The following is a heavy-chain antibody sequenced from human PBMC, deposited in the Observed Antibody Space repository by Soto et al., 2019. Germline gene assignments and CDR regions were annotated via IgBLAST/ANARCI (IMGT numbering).Heavy chain of an antibody. CDR2: IYPDDSDT. D-gene: IGHD6-19*01. V-gene: IGHV5-51*03. J-gene: IGHJ5*02. CDR3: ARDQAVAGSPTQFDP. Sequence: EVQLVQSGAEVKKPGESLKISCKGSGYRFTDYWIGWVRQMPGKGLEWMGIIYPDDSDTRYSPSFQGHVTISADKSISTAYLQWSSLKASDTAIYYCARDQAVAGSPTQFDPWGQGTLVTVSS. CDR1: GYRFTDYW.